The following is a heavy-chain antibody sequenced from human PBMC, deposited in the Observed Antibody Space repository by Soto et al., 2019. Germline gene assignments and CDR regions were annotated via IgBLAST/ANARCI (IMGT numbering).Heavy chain of an antibody. CDR3: ARSPRYCSSTSCYVYYYYGVDV. V-gene: IGHV1-2*02. CDR2: INPNSGGT. CDR1: GYTFTGYY. J-gene: IGHJ6*02. Sequence: ASVKVSCKASGYTFTGYYMHWVRQAPGQGLEWMGWINPNSGGTNYAQKFQGRVTMTRDTSISTAYMELSRLRSDDTAVYYCARSPRYCSSTSCYVYYYYGVDVWGQGTTGTISS. D-gene: IGHD2-2*01.